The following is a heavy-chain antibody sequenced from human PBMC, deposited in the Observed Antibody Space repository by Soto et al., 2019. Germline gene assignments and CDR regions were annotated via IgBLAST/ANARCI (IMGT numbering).Heavy chain of an antibody. D-gene: IGHD2-2*01. V-gene: IGHV3-23*01. J-gene: IGHJ4*02. CDR1: GFTFSTYA. CDR2: ISGGGAYT. Sequence: GGSLRLSCAASGFTFSTYAMNWVRQPPGKGLEWVSSISGGGAYTYYADSVQGRFTISRDNSKNTLNLQMNSLRAEDTAVYYCARDRHPYSTKYYFDYWGQGTLVTVSS. CDR3: ARDRHPYSTKYYFDY.